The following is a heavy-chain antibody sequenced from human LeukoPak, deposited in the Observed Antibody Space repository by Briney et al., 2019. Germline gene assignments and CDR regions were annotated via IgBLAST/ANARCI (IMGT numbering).Heavy chain of an antibody. CDR3: ARFYDSSGYYYGMRAFDI. J-gene: IGHJ3*02. V-gene: IGHV1-69*13. Sequence: SVKVSCKASGGTFSSYAISWVRQAPGQGLEWMGGIIPIFGTANYAQKFQGRVTITADESTSTAYMELSSLRSEDTVVYYCARFYDSSGYYYGMRAFDIWGQGTMVTVSS. CDR2: IIPIFGTA. D-gene: IGHD3-22*01. CDR1: GGTFSSYA.